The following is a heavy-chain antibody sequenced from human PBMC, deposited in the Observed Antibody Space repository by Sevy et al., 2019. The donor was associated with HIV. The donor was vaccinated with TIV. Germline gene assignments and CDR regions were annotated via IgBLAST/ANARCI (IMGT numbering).Heavy chain of an antibody. CDR2: IYSAGTT. CDR3: ARIKGASSSYAMDV. V-gene: IGHV3-53*01. D-gene: IGHD2-2*01. CDR1: GLTVGSLS. Sequence: GGSLRLSCVASGLTVGSLSINWVRQAPGKGLEWISLIYSAGTTFYSDSVKGRFTISRDNSNNTLDLQMNSLRADDTAIYYCARIKGASSSYAMDVWGQGSTVTVS. J-gene: IGHJ6*02.